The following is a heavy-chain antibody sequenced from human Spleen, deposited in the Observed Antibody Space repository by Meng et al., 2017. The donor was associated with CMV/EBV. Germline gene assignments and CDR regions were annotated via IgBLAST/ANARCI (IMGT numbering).Heavy chain of an antibody. Sequence: LSGYYWSWIRQTPGKGLEWVGRSRNKANRYTTEYAASVKGRFTVSRDESKNSLYLQMNSLKTEDTAVYYCVRGYNSFDSWGQGTLVTVSS. CDR3: VRGYNSFDS. J-gene: IGHJ4*02. D-gene: IGHD1-1*01. CDR1: LSGYY. V-gene: IGHV3-72*01. CDR2: SRNKANRYTT.